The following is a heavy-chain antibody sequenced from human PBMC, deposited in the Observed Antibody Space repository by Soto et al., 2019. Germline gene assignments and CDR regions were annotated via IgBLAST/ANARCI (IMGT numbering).Heavy chain of an antibody. V-gene: IGHV4-59*01. D-gene: IGHD3-22*01. CDR3: ARGRTVRNYADDSSDYFYFFDY. J-gene: IGHJ4*02. Sequence: SETLSLTCTVSGDSIITFYWGWMRQSPGKELEWIGYVYYTGSTNYNPSLKSRVTISVDRSKNQFSLKLTSANAADTAVYYCARGRTVRNYADDSSDYFYFFDYWGQGTQVTVSS. CDR1: GDSIITFY. CDR2: VYYTGST.